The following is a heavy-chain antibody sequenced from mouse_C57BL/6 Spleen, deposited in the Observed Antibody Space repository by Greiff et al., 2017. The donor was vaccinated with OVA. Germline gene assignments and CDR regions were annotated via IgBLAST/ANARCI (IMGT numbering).Heavy chain of an antibody. V-gene: IGHV1-52*01. CDR2: IDPSDSET. J-gene: IGHJ4*01. Sequence: QVQLQQPGAELVRPGSSVKLSCKASGYTFTSYWMHWVKQRPIQGLEWIGNIDPSDSETHYNQKFKDKATLTVDKSSSTAYMQLSSLTSEDSAVYYCARELRDYAMDYWGQGTSVTVSS. D-gene: IGHD1-1*01. CDR1: GYTFTSYW. CDR3: ARELRDYAMDY.